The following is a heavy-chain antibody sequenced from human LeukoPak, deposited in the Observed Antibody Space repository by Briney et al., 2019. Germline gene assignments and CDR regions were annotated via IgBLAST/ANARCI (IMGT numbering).Heavy chain of an antibody. J-gene: IGHJ6*03. V-gene: IGHV4-39*01. CDR2: IYYSGST. CDR1: GGSISSSSYY. CDR3: ARVWGWELPHYYMDV. Sequence: PSETLSLTCTVSGGSISSSSYYWGWIRQPPGKGLEWIGSIYYSGSTYYNPSLKSRVTISVDTSKNQFSLKLSSVTAADTAVYYCARVWGWELPHYYMDVWGKGTTVTVSS. D-gene: IGHD1-26*01.